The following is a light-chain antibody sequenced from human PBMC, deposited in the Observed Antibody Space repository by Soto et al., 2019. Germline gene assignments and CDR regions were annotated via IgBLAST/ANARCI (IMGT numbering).Light chain of an antibody. Sequence: QSALTQPASVSGSPGQSITISCTGTSSDVGGYNYVSWYQQQSGKAPKLMIYEVNNRPSGVSNRFSGSKSGNTASLTISGLQAEDEADYYCSSFTTTSTYVFGTGTKLTVL. CDR2: EVN. CDR1: SSDVGGYNY. CDR3: SSFTTTSTYV. J-gene: IGLJ1*01. V-gene: IGLV2-14*01.